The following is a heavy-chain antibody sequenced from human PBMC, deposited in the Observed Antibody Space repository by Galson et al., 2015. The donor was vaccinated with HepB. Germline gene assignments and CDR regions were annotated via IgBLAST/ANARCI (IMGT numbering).Heavy chain of an antibody. CDR2: ISYDGSNK. CDR3: ARPASSSWYWGYYYYYGMDV. J-gene: IGHJ6*02. V-gene: IGHV3-30-3*01. Sequence: SLRLSCAASGFTFSSYAMHWVRQAPGKGLEWVAVISYDGSNKYYADSVKGRFTISRDNSKNTLYLQMNSLRAEDTAVYYCARPASSSWYWGYYYYYGMDVWGQGTTVTVSS. CDR1: GFTFSSYA. D-gene: IGHD6-13*01.